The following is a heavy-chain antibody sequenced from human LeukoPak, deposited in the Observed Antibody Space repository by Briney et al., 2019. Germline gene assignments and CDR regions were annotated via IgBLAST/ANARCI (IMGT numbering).Heavy chain of an antibody. V-gene: IGHV3-21*01. J-gene: IGHJ2*01. CDR2: MSSSSSCI. CDR1: GFTFSTYT. CDR3: ASLGGYGGKDRRNFDL. Sequence: PGGSLRLSCAASGFTFSTYTMNWVRQAPGKGLEWVSSMSSSSSCIYYADSMKGRITISRDNAKNSLYLQMNSLRVEDTAVYYCASLGGYGGKDRRNFDLWGRGTLVTVSS. D-gene: IGHD4-23*01.